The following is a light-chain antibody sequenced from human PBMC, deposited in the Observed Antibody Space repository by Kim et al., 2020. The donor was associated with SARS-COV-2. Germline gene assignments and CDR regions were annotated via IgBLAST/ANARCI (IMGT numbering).Light chain of an antibody. CDR1: SSDVGTYNR. J-gene: IGLJ1*01. CDR2: EVT. V-gene: IGLV2-18*02. Sequence: QSVPISCTGTSSDVGTYNRVSWYQQSPGTAPKLIIYEVTNRPSGVPGRFSGSKSGNTASLIISGLQAEDEADYYCCSYTTRSTYVFGTGTQLTVL. CDR3: CSYTTRSTYV.